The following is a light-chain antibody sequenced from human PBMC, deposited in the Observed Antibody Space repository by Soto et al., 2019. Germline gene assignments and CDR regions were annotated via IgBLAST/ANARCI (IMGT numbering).Light chain of an antibody. CDR3: GADHDTGSSFVYV. CDR1: SGHSNYK. Sequence: QSALTQPPSASASLGASVTLTCTLSSGHSNYKVDWYQQRPGKGPRFVMRVGTGGIVGSKGDGIPDRFSVLGSGLNRYLTIKNIQEEDESDYHCGADHDTGSSFVYVFGPGTKVTVL. CDR2: VGTGGIVG. J-gene: IGLJ1*01. V-gene: IGLV9-49*03.